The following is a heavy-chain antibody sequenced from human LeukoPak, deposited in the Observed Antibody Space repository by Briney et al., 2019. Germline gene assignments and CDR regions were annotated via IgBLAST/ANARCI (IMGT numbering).Heavy chain of an antibody. Sequence: PGGSLRLSCAASGFTFSSYEMNWVRQAPGKGLEWVSYISSSDTTIYYADSVKGRFTISRDNSKNSLYLQMSSLRSEDTALYYCARESESSGWYDYWGQGTLVTVSS. D-gene: IGHD6-19*01. CDR2: ISSSDTTI. V-gene: IGHV3-48*03. J-gene: IGHJ4*02. CDR1: GFTFSSYE. CDR3: ARESESSGWYDY.